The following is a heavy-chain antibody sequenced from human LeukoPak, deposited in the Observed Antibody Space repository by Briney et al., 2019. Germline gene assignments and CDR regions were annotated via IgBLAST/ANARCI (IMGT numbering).Heavy chain of an antibody. V-gene: IGHV5-51*01. Sequence: GESLKISCKGSGYSFTSYWIGWVRQMPGKGVEWMGTIYPGDSDTRYSPSFQGQVTISADKSIKTAYLQWSSLKASDTAIYYCARGDILTGYYDYWGQGTRVTVSS. D-gene: IGHD3-9*01. CDR1: GYSFTSYW. CDR3: ARGDILTGYYDY. J-gene: IGHJ4*02. CDR2: IYPGDSDT.